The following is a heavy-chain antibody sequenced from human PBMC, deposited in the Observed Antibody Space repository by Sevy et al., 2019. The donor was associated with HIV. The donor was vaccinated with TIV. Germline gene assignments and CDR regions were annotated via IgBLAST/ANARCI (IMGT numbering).Heavy chain of an antibody. D-gene: IGHD4-17*01. CDR2: ISGRGDTT. CDR3: AKDRRYGDIVLFDY. Sequence: GGSLRLSCGAPGFTFSSYAMSWVRQAPGKGLEWVSVISGRGDTTYYADSVKGRFTLSRDNSKNTLYMQMNSLRVEDTAVYYCAKDRRYGDIVLFDYWGQGTLVTVSS. J-gene: IGHJ4*02. CDR1: GFTFSSYA. V-gene: IGHV3-23*01.